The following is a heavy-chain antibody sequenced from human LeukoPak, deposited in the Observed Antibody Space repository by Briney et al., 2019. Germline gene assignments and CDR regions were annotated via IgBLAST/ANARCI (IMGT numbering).Heavy chain of an antibody. D-gene: IGHD6-6*01. Sequence: GGSLRLSCAASGFTFSSYSMNWVPQAPGKGLEWVSSISSSSSYIYYADSVKGRFTISRDNAKNSLYLQMNSLRAEDTAVYYCARVDRSSYYFDYWGQGTLVTVSS. J-gene: IGHJ4*02. V-gene: IGHV3-21*01. CDR2: ISSSSSYI. CDR3: ARVDRSSYYFDY. CDR1: GFTFSSYS.